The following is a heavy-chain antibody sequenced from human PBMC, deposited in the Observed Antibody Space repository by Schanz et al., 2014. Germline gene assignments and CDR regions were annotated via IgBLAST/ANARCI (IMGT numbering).Heavy chain of an antibody. V-gene: IGHV3-23*04. CDR2: IGVDGTTT. D-gene: IGHD1-1*01. CDR3: ARDQGYATSWHIFDL. Sequence: VQLVESGGGVVQPGRSLRLSCLASGFAFSSYGMNWLRQAPGKGLEWVSVIGVDGTTTYYADSVKGRFTISRDNSKNTLYLQMNSLRPEDTAVYYCARDQGYATSWHIFDLWGQGTLVTVSS. J-gene: IGHJ4*02. CDR1: GFAFSSYG.